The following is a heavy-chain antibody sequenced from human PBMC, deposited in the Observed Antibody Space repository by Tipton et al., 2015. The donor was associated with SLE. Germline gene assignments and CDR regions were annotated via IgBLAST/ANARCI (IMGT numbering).Heavy chain of an antibody. CDR3: ARGRPDTAMGY. Sequence: SLRLSCVASGFTFSSYNMNWVRQVPGKGLEWVSSISSSSSYIYYADSVKGRFTISRDNAKNSLYLQMNSLRAEDTAVYYCARGRPDTAMGYWGQGTLVTVSS. CDR1: GFTFSSYN. CDR2: ISSSSSYI. D-gene: IGHD5-18*01. J-gene: IGHJ4*02. V-gene: IGHV3-21*01.